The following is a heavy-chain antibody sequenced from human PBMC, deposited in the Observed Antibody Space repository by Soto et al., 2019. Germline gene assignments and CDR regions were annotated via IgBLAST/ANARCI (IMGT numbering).Heavy chain of an antibody. J-gene: IGHJ6*02. D-gene: IGHD4-4*01. CDR2: ISAYNGNT. Sequence: GASVKVSCKASGYTFTSYGISWVLQAPVQGLEGMGWISAYNGNTNYAQKLQGRVTMTTDTSTSTAYMELRSLRSDDTAVYYCARDSNDYYYYGMDVWGQGTTVTVSS. CDR1: GYTFTSYG. V-gene: IGHV1-18*04. CDR3: ARDSNDYYYYGMDV.